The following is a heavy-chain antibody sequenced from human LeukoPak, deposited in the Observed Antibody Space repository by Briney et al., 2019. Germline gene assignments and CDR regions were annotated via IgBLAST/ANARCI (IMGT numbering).Heavy chain of an antibody. D-gene: IGHD3-10*01. CDR3: ARGRRKVRGQRPGVEN. V-gene: IGHV1-8*02. CDR2: MNPNSGNT. J-gene: IGHJ4*02. Sequence: ASVKVSCKTSGYTFTGYYMHWVRQATGQGLEWMGWMNPNSGNTGYAQKFQGRVTMTRNTSISTAYMELSSLRSEDTAVYYCARGRRKVRGQRPGVENWGQGTLVTVSS. CDR1: GYTFTGYY.